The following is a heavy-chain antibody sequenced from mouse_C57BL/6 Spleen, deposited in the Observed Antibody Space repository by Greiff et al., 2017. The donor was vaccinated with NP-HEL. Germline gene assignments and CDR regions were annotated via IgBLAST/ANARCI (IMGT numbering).Heavy chain of an antibody. CDR2: IWSGGST. CDR1: GFSLTSYG. Sequence: VQLQQSGPGLVQPSQSLSITCTVSGFSLTSYGVHWVRQSPGKGLEWLGVIWSGGSTDYNAAFISRLSISKDNSKSQVFFKMNSLQADDTAIYYCAREGDGYYAMDYWGQGTSVTVSS. V-gene: IGHV2-2*01. J-gene: IGHJ4*01. D-gene: IGHD2-3*01. CDR3: AREGDGYYAMDY.